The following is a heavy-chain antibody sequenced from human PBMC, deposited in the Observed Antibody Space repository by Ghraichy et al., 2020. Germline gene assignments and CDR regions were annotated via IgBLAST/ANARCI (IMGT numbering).Heavy chain of an antibody. CDR2: IDNDGSHT. CDR3: ARDDYGVGYDFDY. D-gene: IGHD4/OR15-4a*01. V-gene: IGHV3-74*01. Sequence: GGSLRLSCAASGFRFSNYWMHWVRQAPGKGLEWVSRIDNDGSHTGNADTAEGRFTISRDNAKNTLYLQMNSLRAEDTAVYYCARDDYGVGYDFDYWGQGTLVTVSS. CDR1: GFRFSNYW. J-gene: IGHJ4*02.